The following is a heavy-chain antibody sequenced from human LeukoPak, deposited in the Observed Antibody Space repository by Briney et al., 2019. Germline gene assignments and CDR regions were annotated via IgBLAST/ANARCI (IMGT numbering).Heavy chain of an antibody. CDR3: ARAHYYDSSGYYPGAFDI. CDR1: GASISSSTFS. D-gene: IGHD3-22*01. J-gene: IGHJ3*02. Sequence: SETLSLTCTVSGASISSSTFSWGWIRQTPGKGLEWIGSIYYRGNIYYNASLKSRVTISVGTSKNHFSLKLNSVTAADTAAYYCARAHYYDSSGYYPGAFDIWGQGTMVTVSS. CDR2: IYYRGNI. V-gene: IGHV4-39*07.